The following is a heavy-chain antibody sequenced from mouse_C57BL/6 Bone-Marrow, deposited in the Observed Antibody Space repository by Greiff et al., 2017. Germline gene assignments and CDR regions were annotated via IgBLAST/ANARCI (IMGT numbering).Heavy chain of an antibody. V-gene: IGHV1-63*01. J-gene: IGHJ4*01. CDR2: IYPGGGYT. Sequence: QVQLQQSGAELVRPGTSVKMSCKASGYTFTNYWIGWAKQRPGHGLEWIGDIYPGGGYTNYNEKFKGKATLTADTSSRTAYMQFSSLTSEDSAIYYGARSDWDEEYYAMDYWGQGT. CDR1: GYTFTNYW. CDR3: ARSDWDEEYYAMDY. D-gene: IGHD4-1*01.